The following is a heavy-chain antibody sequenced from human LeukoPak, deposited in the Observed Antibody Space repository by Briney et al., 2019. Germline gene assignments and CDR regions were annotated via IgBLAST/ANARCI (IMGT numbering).Heavy chain of an antibody. Sequence: PGGSLRLSCAASGFTFSSYGMHWVRQAPGKGLEWVAVISYDGSNKYYADSVKGRFTISRDNSKNTLYLQMNSLRAEDTAVYYCAKPCYEYSTSPFDYWGQGTLVTVSS. CDR2: ISYDGSNK. V-gene: IGHV3-30*18. J-gene: IGHJ4*02. CDR3: AKPCYEYSTSPFDY. D-gene: IGHD6-13*01. CDR1: GFTFSSYG.